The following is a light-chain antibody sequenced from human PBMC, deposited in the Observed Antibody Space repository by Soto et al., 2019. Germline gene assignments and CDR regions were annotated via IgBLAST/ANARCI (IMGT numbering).Light chain of an antibody. Sequence: EIVLTQSPDTLSLSPGERATLSCRASQSVSTDSLAWYQQRPGQAPRPLIYAASRRATGTPDRFSGSGSGTDFTLTISSLEPEDSAVYYCQQRSDWPLITFGQGTRLEIK. J-gene: IGKJ5*01. CDR1: QSVSTDS. CDR3: QQRSDWPLIT. CDR2: AAS. V-gene: IGKV3D-20*02.